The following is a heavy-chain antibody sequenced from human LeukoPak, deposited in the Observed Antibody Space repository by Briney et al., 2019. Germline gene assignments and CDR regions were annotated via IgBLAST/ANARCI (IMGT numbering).Heavy chain of an antibody. CDR1: GFTFSSYG. CDR2: IWYDGSNK. CDR3: XXXSRXSATFDY. J-gene: IGHJ4*02. Sequence: PGGSLRLSCAASGFTFSSYGMPWVRQAPGKGLEWVAVIWYDGSNKYYADSVKGRFTISRDNSKNTLYLQMNSLRAEDTAVYYCXXXSRXSATFDYWGQGTLVTXSS. V-gene: IGHV3-33*01. D-gene: IGHD3-10*01.